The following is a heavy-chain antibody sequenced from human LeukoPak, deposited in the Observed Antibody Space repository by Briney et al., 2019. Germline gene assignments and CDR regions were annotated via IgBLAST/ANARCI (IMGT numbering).Heavy chain of an antibody. CDR2: ISYGGDNT. Sequence: GGSLRLSCAASGFTFTDYAMNWVRQAPGKGLEWVSGISYGGDNTYYADSVKGRFTISRDNPRDTLNLALNSLRAEDGALCYCAKDPHPYGDSVGGYHFDYWGQGTLVTVSS. CDR3: AKDPHPYGDSVGGYHFDY. J-gene: IGHJ4*02. D-gene: IGHD4-17*01. V-gene: IGHV3-23*01. CDR1: GFTFTDYA.